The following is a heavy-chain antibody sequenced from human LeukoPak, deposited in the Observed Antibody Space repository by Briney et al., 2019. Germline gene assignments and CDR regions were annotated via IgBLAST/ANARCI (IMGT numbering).Heavy chain of an antibody. CDR3: AKDQGMRQVWNWFDS. CDR2: ISHDGSIQ. Sequence: GGSLRLSCAASGFSFSYFGMHWLRQAPGKGLEWVAVISHDGSIQNYADSVRGRFTFSRDISKNTLFLQMSSLRAEDTAIYYCAKDQGMRQVWNWFDSCGQGTLVTVSS. D-gene: IGHD1-1*01. V-gene: IGHV3-33*05. CDR1: GFSFSYFG. J-gene: IGHJ5*01.